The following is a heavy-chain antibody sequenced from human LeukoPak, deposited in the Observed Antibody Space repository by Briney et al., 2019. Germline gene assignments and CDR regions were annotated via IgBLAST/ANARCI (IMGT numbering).Heavy chain of an antibody. CDR2: INPNSGGT. D-gene: IGHD2-21*02. V-gene: IGHV1-2*02. CDR3: ASLYCGGDCYPYYYYGMDV. Sequence: ASVKVSCKASGYTFTGYYMHWVRQAPGQGLEWMGWINPNSGGTNCAQKFQGRVTMTRDTSISTAYMELSRLRSDDTAVYYCASLYCGGDCYPYYYYGMDVWGQGTTVTVSS. CDR1: GYTFTGYY. J-gene: IGHJ6*02.